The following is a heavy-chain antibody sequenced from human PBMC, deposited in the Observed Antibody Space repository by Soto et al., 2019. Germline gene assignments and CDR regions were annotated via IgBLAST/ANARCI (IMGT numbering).Heavy chain of an antibody. Sequence: QVHLVQSVAEVKKPGASVKVSCKASGYTFTRYGITWVRQAPGQGLEWMGWISAHNGNTDYAQKLQGRVIVTRDSATSTAYMELRSLRSDDTVVYYCARGRYGDYWGQGALVTVSS. CDR1: GYTFTRYG. CDR3: ARGRYGDY. J-gene: IGHJ4*02. D-gene: IGHD1-1*01. CDR2: ISAHNGNT. V-gene: IGHV1-18*01.